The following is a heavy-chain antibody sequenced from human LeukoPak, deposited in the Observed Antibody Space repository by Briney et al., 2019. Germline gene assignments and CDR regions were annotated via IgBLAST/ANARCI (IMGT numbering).Heavy chain of an antibody. CDR2: IYYSGST. Sequence: SETLSLTCTVSGGSLSSYYWSWIRQPPGKGLEWIGHIYYSGSTNYNPSLKSRVTISIDTSKNQFSLRLSSVTAADTAVYYCARGAAGYSYGWGQGTLVTVSS. D-gene: IGHD5-18*01. J-gene: IGHJ4*02. CDR1: GGSLSSYY. CDR3: ARGAAGYSYG. V-gene: IGHV4-59*01.